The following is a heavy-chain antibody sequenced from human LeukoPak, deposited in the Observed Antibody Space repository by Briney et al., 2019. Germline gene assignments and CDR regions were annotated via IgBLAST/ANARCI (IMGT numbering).Heavy chain of an antibody. CDR3: ARDIGGLDGR. CDR1: GFTFDDYT. CDR2: ISWDGGST. Sequence: GGSLRLSCAASGFTFDDYTMHWVRQAPGKGLEWVSLISWDGGSTYYADSVKGRFTISRDNSKNSLYLQMNSLRTEDTALYYCARDIGGLDGRWGQGTLVTVSS. V-gene: IGHV3-43*01. J-gene: IGHJ4*02. D-gene: IGHD3-10*01.